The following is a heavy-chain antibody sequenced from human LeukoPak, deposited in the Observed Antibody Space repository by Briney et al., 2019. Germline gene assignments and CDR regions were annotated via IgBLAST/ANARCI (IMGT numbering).Heavy chain of an antibody. CDR2: TNWNGGST. CDR3: ARETPPGWGRTGDFDY. J-gene: IGHJ4*02. CDR1: GFTFDDYG. D-gene: IGHD3-10*01. V-gene: IGHV3-20*04. Sequence: GGSLRLSCAASGFTFDDYGMSWVRQAPGKGLEWVSGTNWNGGSTVYVDSVKGRFTISRDNAKKSLYLQMNSLRVEDTALYYCARETPPGWGRTGDFDYWGQGTLVTVSS.